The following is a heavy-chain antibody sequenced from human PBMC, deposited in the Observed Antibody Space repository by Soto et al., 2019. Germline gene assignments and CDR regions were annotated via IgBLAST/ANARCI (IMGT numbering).Heavy chain of an antibody. D-gene: IGHD6-6*01. J-gene: IGHJ4*02. Sequence: EVQLVESGGGLVQPGASLRLSCVASGFTFSSYGMNWVRQAPGKGLAWVSYISSGRPTIQYADSVKGRFTISRDNAKNSLYLQMNSLRDEDTAVYYCARGGAARPDYWGQGTLVTVSS. CDR3: ARGGAARPDY. CDR2: ISSGRPTI. V-gene: IGHV3-48*02. CDR1: GFTFSSYG.